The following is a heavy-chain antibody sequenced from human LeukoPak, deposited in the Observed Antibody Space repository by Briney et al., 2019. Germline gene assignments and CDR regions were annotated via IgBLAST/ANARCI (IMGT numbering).Heavy chain of an antibody. D-gene: IGHD6-19*01. CDR1: GGSISSYY. Sequence: PETLSLTCTVSGGSISSYYWSWIRQPPGKGLEWIGYIYYSGSTNYNPSLKSRVTISVDTSKSQFSLKLSSVTAADTAVYYCARHASGWFSGYYFDYWGQGTLVTVSS. J-gene: IGHJ4*02. CDR3: ARHASGWFSGYYFDY. CDR2: IYYSGST. V-gene: IGHV4-59*08.